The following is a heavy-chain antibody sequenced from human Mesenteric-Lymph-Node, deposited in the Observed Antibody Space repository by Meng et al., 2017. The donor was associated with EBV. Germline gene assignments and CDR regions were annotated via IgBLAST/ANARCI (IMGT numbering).Heavy chain of an antibody. CDR1: GFAFSNYD. V-gene: IGHV3-23*01. Sequence: VQLLGAGGGLVKPGGSLRLSCGVSGFAFSNYDMGWVRQAPGKGLEWVSGISGSGGSTHYADSVKGRFTMSRDNPGNTLFLQMNSLRVEDTAVYYCANVPYSYWGQGTLVTVSS. CDR2: ISGSGGST. J-gene: IGHJ4*02. D-gene: IGHD2-2*01. CDR3: ANVPYSY.